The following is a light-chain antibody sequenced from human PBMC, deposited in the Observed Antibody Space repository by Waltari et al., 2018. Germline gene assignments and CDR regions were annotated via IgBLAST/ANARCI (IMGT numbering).Light chain of an antibody. V-gene: IGKV3-11*01. CDR2: AAS. CDR3: QQRSIWPWT. CDR1: QSVGRS. J-gene: IGKJ1*01. Sequence: EIVLTQSPATLSLSPGESATLSCRASQSVGRSLAWYQQKPGQAPRLVLYAASNRATGIPDRFSGSNSGTDFSLTISSLEAEDVAVYYCQQRSIWPWTFGLGTKVEVK.